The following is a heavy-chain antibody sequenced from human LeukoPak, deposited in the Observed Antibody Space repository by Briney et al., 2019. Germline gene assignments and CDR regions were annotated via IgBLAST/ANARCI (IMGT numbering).Heavy chain of an antibody. V-gene: IGHV4-34*01. J-gene: IGHJ5*02. CDR1: GGSFSGYY. Sequence: SSETLSLTCAVYGGSFSGYYWSWIRQPPGKGLGWIGEINHSGSTNYNPSLKSRVTISVDTSKNQFSLKLSSVTAADTAVYYCARAGWGHNWFGPWGQGTLVTVSS. CDR2: INHSGST. CDR3: ARAGWGHNWFGP. D-gene: IGHD3-16*01.